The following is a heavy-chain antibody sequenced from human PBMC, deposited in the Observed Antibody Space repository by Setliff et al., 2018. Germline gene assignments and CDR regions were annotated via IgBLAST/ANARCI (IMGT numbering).Heavy chain of an antibody. Sequence: PGGSLRLSCAASGLIFSNYAMSWVRQAPGKGLEWVCGMSGSGTYTYTADSVKGRFTISRDNAKNSLYLQMNSLRAEDTAVYFCARHNTNLQPNDYWGQGTLVTVSS. J-gene: IGHJ4*02. CDR2: MSGSGTYT. CDR3: ARHNTNLQPNDY. CDR1: GLIFSNYA. D-gene: IGHD1-1*01. V-gene: IGHV3-21*01.